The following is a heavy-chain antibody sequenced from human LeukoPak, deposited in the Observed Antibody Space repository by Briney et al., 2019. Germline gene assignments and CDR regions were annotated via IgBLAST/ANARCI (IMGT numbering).Heavy chain of an antibody. V-gene: IGHV3-30*04. CDR2: ISYEGSTT. J-gene: IGHJ4*02. Sequence: GGSLRLSCAASQFNFRSFAMHWFRQSPCKGLDWVAVISYEGSTTYYADSVKGRFTVSRDNSENTLYLEMNSLRLEDTAVYYCARIINSSGWYWGQGTLVTVSS. CDR1: QFNFRSFA. D-gene: IGHD6-19*01. CDR3: ARIINSSGWY.